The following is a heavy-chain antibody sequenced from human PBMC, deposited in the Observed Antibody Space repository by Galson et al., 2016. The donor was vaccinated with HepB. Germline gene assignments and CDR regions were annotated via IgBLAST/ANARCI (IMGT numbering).Heavy chain of an antibody. V-gene: IGHV3-74*01. CDR3: ARDSVPYYGSGGFDP. J-gene: IGHJ5*02. Sequence: SLRLSCAATGFSFSDYWMHWVRQGPGKGLVWVSRVNRAGSNINYADSVKGRLTISRDHAKNTLYLQMTSLRAEDTALYYCARDSVPYYGSGGFDPWGQGILVTVPS. CDR2: VNRAGSNI. D-gene: IGHD3-10*01. CDR1: GFSFSDYW.